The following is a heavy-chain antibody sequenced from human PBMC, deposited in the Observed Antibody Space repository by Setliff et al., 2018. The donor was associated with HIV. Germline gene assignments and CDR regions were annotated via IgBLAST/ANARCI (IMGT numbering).Heavy chain of an antibody. Sequence: GSLRLSCVASGFTISYYGMHWVRQAPGKGLEWVAVISHDGGNKYYADSVKGRFTISGDNSKNTLYLQMNSLRSEDAAVYYCAKDLRSYRCSIASRSHMDVWGKGTTVTVSS. D-gene: IGHD3-16*02. J-gene: IGHJ6*03. CDR3: AKDLRSYRCSIASRSHMDV. V-gene: IGHV3-30*18. CDR1: GFTISYYG. CDR2: ISHDGGNK.